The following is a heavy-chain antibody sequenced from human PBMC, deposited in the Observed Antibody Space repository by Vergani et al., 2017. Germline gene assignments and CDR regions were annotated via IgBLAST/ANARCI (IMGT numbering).Heavy chain of an antibody. CDR2: ISSSGSTI. J-gene: IGHJ4*02. D-gene: IGHD4-11*01. CDR1: GFTFSSYE. Sequence: EVQLVESGGGLVQPGGSLRLSCAASGFTFSSYEMNWVRQAPGKGVEWVSYISSSGSTIYYAYSVKGRFTISRDNAKNSLYLQRNSLRADDTAVYYCARDLATVTPFDYWGQGTLVTVSS. CDR3: ARDLATVTPFDY. V-gene: IGHV3-48*03.